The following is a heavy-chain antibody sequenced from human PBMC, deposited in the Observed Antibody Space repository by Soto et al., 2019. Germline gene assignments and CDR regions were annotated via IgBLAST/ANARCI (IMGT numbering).Heavy chain of an antibody. V-gene: IGHV3-30*18. CDR1: GFTFSSYG. Sequence: QVQLVESGGGVVQPGRSLRLSCAASGFTFSSYGMHWVRQAPGKGLEWVAVISYDGSNKYYEDSVKGRFTISRDNSKNTLYLQMNSLRAEDTAVYYCAKDWTPYDSSGPYFDYWGQGTLVTVSS. J-gene: IGHJ4*02. CDR3: AKDWTPYDSSGPYFDY. D-gene: IGHD3-22*01. CDR2: ISYDGSNK.